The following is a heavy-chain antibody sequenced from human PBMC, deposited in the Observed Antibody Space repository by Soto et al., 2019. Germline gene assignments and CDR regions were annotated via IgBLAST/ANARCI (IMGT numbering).Heavy chain of an antibody. CDR3: ASRDLRPQGEFDP. Sequence: PSGGSLRLSCAASGFTFSSYAMHWVRQAPGKGLEWVAVISYDGSNKYYADSVKGRFTISRDNSKNTLYLQMNSLRAEDTAVYYCASRDLRPQGEFDPWGQGTLVTVSS. V-gene: IGHV3-30-3*01. CDR2: ISYDGSNK. CDR1: GFTFSSYA. J-gene: IGHJ5*02. D-gene: IGHD3-16*01.